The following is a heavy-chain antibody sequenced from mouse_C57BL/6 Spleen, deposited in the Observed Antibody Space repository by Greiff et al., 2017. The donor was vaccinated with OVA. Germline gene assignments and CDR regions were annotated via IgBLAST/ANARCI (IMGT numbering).Heavy chain of an antibody. CDR2: SRNKANDYTT. CDR3: ARDADMDY. V-gene: IGHV7-1*01. CDR1: GFTFSDFY. Sequence: DVKLVESGGGLVQSGRSLRLSCATSGFTFSDFYMEWVRQAPGKGLEWIAASRNKANDYTTEYSASVKGRFIVSRDTSQSILYLQMNALRAEDTAIYYCARDADMDYWGQGTSVTVSS. J-gene: IGHJ4*01.